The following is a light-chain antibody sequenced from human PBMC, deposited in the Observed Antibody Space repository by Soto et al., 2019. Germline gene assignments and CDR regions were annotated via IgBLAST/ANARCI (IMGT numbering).Light chain of an antibody. CDR1: ISDIGGYNF. CDR3: ASYTRTTTLV. Sequence: QSALTQPASVSGSPGQSITISCTGTISDIGGYNFISWYQHHPGKAPKLVIYDVNNRPSGISYRFSGSKSGNTASLTISGLQDEDEDDYYCASYTRTTTLVFGGGTKVTVL. J-gene: IGLJ2*01. V-gene: IGLV2-14*01. CDR2: DVN.